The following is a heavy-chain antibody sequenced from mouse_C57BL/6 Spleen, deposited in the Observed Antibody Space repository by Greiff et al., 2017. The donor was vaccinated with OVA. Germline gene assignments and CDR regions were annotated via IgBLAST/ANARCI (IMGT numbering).Heavy chain of an antibody. CDR3: TRFTTVVATESYYAMDY. CDR1: GYTFTDYE. V-gene: IGHV1-15*01. CDR2: IDPETGGT. D-gene: IGHD1-1*01. J-gene: IGHJ4*01. Sequence: QVQLQQSGAELVRPGASVTLSCKASGYTFTDYEMHWVKQTPVHGLEWIGAIDPETGGTAYNQKFKGKAILTADKSSSTAYMELRSLTSEDSAVYYCTRFTTVVATESYYAMDYWGQGTSVTVSS.